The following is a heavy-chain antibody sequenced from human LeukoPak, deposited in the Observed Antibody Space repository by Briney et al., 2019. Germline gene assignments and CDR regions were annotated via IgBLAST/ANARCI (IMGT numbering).Heavy chain of an antibody. D-gene: IGHD3-3*02. CDR3: DNVCPLASAVDC. V-gene: IGHV1-18*01. CDR1: RYTLTSYV. J-gene: IGHJ4*02. CDR2: ISAYNGNT. Sequence: ASVKVSCKASRYTLTSYVISWVRQPPGQGLEWMGWISAYNGNTNYAQKLQGRVTMTTDTSTRTAYMELKRQTSSRTDIYDFDNVCPLASAVDCWGQGTLVTVSS.